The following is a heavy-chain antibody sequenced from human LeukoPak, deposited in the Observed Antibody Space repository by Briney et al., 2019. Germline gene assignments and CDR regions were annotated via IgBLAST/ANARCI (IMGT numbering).Heavy chain of an antibody. J-gene: IGHJ4*02. Sequence: GGSLRLSCAASRFTFNSYSMNWFRQAPGKGLEWVSSISSSSRFIYYADSVKGRFTISRDNAKNSLYLQMNSLRAEDTAVYYCARSPNYKGYFDYWGQGTLVTVSS. D-gene: IGHD3-10*01. CDR1: RFTFNSYS. V-gene: IGHV3-21*01. CDR3: ARSPNYKGYFDY. CDR2: ISSSSRFI.